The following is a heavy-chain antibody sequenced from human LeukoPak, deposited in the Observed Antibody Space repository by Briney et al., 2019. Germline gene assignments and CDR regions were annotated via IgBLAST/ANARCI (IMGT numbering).Heavy chain of an antibody. D-gene: IGHD6-13*01. Sequence: ASVKVSCKASGYTFTGHYMHWVRQASGQGLEWMGWINPNSGGTNYAQKFQGRVTMTRDTSISTAYMELSRLRSDDTAVYYCARVESIAAAGYFDYWGQGALVTVSS. J-gene: IGHJ4*02. V-gene: IGHV1-2*02. CDR1: GYTFTGHY. CDR3: ARVESIAAAGYFDY. CDR2: INPNSGGT.